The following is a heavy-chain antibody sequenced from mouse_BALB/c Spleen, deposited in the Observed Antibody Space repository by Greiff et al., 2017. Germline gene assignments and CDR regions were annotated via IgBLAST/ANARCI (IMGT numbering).Heavy chain of an antibody. CDR2: IWAGGST. Sequence: VQLQQSGPGLVAPSQSLSITCTVSGFSLTSYGVHWVRQPPGKGLEWLGVIWAGGSTNYNSALMSRLSISKDNSKSQVFLKMNSLQTDDTAMYYCAREGYGNYEGFAYWGQGTLVTVSA. J-gene: IGHJ3*01. CDR1: GFSLTSYG. CDR3: AREGYGNYEGFAY. D-gene: IGHD2-10*02. V-gene: IGHV2-9*02.